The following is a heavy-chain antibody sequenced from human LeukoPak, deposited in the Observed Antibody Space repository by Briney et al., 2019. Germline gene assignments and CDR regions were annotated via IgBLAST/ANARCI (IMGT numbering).Heavy chain of an antibody. J-gene: IGHJ4*02. D-gene: IGHD6-13*01. CDR2: IYYSGST. Sequence: SETLSLTRTVSGGSISSYYWSWIRQPPGKGLEWIGYIYYSGSTNYNPSLKSRVTISVDTSKNQFSLKLSSVTAADTAVYYCARGWQQLAYFDYWGQGTLVTVSS. CDR3: ARGWQQLAYFDY. V-gene: IGHV4-59*01. CDR1: GGSISSYY.